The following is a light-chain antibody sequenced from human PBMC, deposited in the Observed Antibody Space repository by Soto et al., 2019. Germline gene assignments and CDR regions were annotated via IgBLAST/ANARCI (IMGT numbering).Light chain of an antibody. CDR2: DAS. V-gene: IGKV3-11*01. J-gene: IGKJ3*01. CDR3: QQRSIWPPEVT. CDR1: QSVSSS. Sequence: EIVLTQSPDTLSLSPGERATLSCRASQSVSSSLAWYQQKPGQAPRLLIYDASNRATGIPARFSGSGSGTDFTLTISILEPEDFAVYSCQQRSIWPPEVTFGPGTKVDIK.